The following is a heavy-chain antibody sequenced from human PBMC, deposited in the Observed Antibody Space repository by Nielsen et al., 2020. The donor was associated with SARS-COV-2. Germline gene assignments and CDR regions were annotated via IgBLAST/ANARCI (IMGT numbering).Heavy chain of an antibody. CDR3: AKDRGGLLTRGFRYYYFFDY. Sequence: GESLKISCAASGFTFSSYGMHWVRQAPGKGLEWVAVISYDGSNKYYADSVKGRFTISRDKSRNTLYLQMNSLRAEDTAVYYCAKDRGGLLTRGFRYYYFFDYWGQGTLITVSS. CDR1: GFTFSSYG. V-gene: IGHV3-33*05. CDR2: ISYDGSNK. D-gene: IGHD3-10*01. J-gene: IGHJ4*02.